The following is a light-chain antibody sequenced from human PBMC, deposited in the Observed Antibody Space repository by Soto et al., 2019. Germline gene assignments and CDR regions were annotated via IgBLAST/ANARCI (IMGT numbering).Light chain of an antibody. CDR2: EVT. CDR3: SSYAGSNNPSV. Sequence: TQPPYASGSPGQSVTISCTGTIGDIGGYDYVSWYQQHPGKAPKLMIYEVTKRPLGVPDRFSGSKSGNTASLTVSGLQAEDEADYYCSSYAGSNNPSVFGTGTKVTVL. CDR1: IGDIGGYDY. J-gene: IGLJ1*01. V-gene: IGLV2-8*01.